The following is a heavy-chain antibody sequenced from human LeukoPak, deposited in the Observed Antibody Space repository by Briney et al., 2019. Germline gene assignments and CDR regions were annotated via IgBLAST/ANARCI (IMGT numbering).Heavy chain of an antibody. CDR2: INHSGST. V-gene: IGHV4-34*01. J-gene: IGHJ6*02. Sequence: SETLSLTCAVYGGSFSGYYWSWIRQPPGKGLEWIGEINHSGSTNYNPSLKSRVTISVDTSKNQFSLKLSSVTAADTAVYYCARDEMYDGMDVWGQGTTVTVSS. CDR3: ARDEMYDGMDV. CDR1: GGSFSGYY. D-gene: IGHD2-8*01.